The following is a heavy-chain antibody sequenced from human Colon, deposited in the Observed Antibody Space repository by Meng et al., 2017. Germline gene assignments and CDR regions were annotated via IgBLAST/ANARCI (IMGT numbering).Heavy chain of an antibody. CDR2: ISSSGSTI. Sequence: GGSLRLSCVGSGFALSSFEMNWVRQAPGMGLEWVSYISSSGSTIYYADSVKGRLTISRDNAKNSVFLEMNSLRPEDTGVYFCARPMSYYYDRSGGKWSFEIWGQGTMVTVSS. D-gene: IGHD3-22*01. V-gene: IGHV3-48*03. CDR3: ARPMSYYYDRSGGKWSFEI. J-gene: IGHJ3*02. CDR1: GFALSSFE.